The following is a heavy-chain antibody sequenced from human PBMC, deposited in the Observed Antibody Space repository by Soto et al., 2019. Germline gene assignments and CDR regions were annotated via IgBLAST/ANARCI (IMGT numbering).Heavy chain of an antibody. J-gene: IGHJ6*02. CDR3: ARDIGGSSGGYYYYGMDV. CDR1: GGTFSSYA. D-gene: IGHD1-26*01. V-gene: IGHV1-69*13. Sequence: GASVKVSCKAYGGTFSSYAISWVRQASGQGLEWMGRIIPIFGTANYAKKFQGRVPITADESTRTAYMELSSLRSEDTAVYYCARDIGGSSGGYYYYGMDVWGQGTTVTVSS. CDR2: IIPIFGTA.